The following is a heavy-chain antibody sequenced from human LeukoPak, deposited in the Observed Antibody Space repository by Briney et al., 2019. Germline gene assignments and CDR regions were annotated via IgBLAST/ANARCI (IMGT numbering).Heavy chain of an antibody. D-gene: IGHD3-10*01. CDR1: GYTFTSYG. J-gene: IGHJ6*02. CDR3: ARDVPYYYGSGSYFYGMDV. V-gene: IGHV1-18*01. CDR2: ISAYNGNT. Sequence: ASVKVSCKASGYTFTSYGISWVRQAPGQGLEWMGWISAYNGNTNYARKLQGRVTMTTDTSTSTAYMELRSLRSDDTAVYYCARDVPYYYGSGSYFYGMDVWGQGTTVTVSS.